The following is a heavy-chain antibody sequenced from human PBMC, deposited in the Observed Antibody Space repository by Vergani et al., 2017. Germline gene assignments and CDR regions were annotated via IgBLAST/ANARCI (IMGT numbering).Heavy chain of an antibody. D-gene: IGHD3-10*01. J-gene: IGHJ6*02. CDR2: IIPILGIA. CDR3: ARDQTEALVLWCGGLSNRDDYYYYGMDV. V-gene: IGHV1-69*04. Sequence: QVQLVQSGAEVKKPGSSVKVSCKASGGTFSSYTISWVRQAPGQGLEWMGRIIPILGIANYAQKFQGRVTITADKSTSTAYMELSSLCSEDTAVYYCARDQTEALVLWCGGLSNRDDYYYYGMDVWGRGTTVTVSS. CDR1: GGTFSSYT.